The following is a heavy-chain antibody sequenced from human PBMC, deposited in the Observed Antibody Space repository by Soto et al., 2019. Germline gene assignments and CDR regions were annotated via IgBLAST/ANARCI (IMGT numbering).Heavy chain of an antibody. D-gene: IGHD2-2*01. V-gene: IGHV1-18*01. CDR3: ARVIPGAEAWFDP. CDR1: GNTFTNFG. CDR2: ISAYTDDP. J-gene: IGHJ5*02. Sequence: ASVKVSCKASGNTFTNFGVTWVRQAPGQGLEWMGWISAYTDDPNYAQKFQGRVTMTIDTSTSTAYLDLRSLTSDDTAVYYCARVIPGAEAWFDPWGQGTLVTVSS.